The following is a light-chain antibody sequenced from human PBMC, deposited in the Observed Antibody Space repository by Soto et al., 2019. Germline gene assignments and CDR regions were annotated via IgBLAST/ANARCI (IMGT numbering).Light chain of an antibody. Sequence: QSVLTQPASVSGSPGQSITISCTGSSSDVGSYNLVSWYQQHPGKAPKLMIYEGSKRPSWVSNRFSGSKSGNTASLTISGLQADDEADYYCCSYAGSSTFVVFGGGTKLTVL. CDR2: EGS. CDR1: SSDVGSYNL. J-gene: IGLJ2*01. V-gene: IGLV2-23*03. CDR3: CSYAGSSTFVV.